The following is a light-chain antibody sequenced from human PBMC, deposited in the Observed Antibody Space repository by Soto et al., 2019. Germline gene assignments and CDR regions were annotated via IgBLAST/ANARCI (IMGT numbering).Light chain of an antibody. CDR2: GAS. CDR3: QQCGSSPQT. V-gene: IGKV3-20*01. Sequence: EIVLTQSPGTLSLSPGERATLSCRASQSVSSSFLAWYQQKPGQAPRLLICGASSRATGIPDRFSGSGSGTDFTLTISRLEPEDFAVYYCQQCGSSPQTFGQGTKVQIK. CDR1: QSVSSSF. J-gene: IGKJ1*01.